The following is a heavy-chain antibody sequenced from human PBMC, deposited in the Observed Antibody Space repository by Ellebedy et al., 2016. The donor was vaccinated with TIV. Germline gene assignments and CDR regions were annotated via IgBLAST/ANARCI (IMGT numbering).Heavy chain of an antibody. CDR3: ARGMMGAVAANFDY. Sequence: SETLSLXXAVYGGSFSGYYWSWIRQPPGKGLEWIGEINHSGSTNYNPSLKSRVTISVDTSKNQFSLKLSSVTAADTAVYYCARGMMGAVAANFDYWGQGTLVTVSS. CDR2: INHSGST. J-gene: IGHJ4*02. CDR1: GGSFSGYY. V-gene: IGHV4-34*01. D-gene: IGHD6-19*01.